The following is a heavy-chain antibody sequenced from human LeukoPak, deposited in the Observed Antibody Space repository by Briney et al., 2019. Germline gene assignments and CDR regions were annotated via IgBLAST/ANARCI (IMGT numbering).Heavy chain of an antibody. CDR1: GFTFTTYW. Sequence: GGSLRLSCTASGFTFTTYWMSWVRHPPGKGLEWVANIKQDGTEKYYVDSVKGRFTISRDNAKNSLYLQMNSLRAEDTAVYYCARGPPDYLHLDVWGKGTTVTVSS. V-gene: IGHV3-7*03. J-gene: IGHJ6*04. CDR3: ARGPPDYLHLDV. CDR2: IKQDGTEK. D-gene: IGHD5-12*01.